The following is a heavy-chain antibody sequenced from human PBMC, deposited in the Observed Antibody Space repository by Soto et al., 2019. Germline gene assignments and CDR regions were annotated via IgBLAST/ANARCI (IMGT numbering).Heavy chain of an antibody. CDR1: GYNFANFW. J-gene: IGHJ3*02. V-gene: IGHV5-51*01. CDR2: IFPGDSDT. D-gene: IGHD2-8*02. Sequence: RGESLKISCKGSGYNFANFWIGWVRQMPGKGLEWMGMIFPGDSDTKNSPSLEGQITMSVDKSDSSAYLQWRSLKASDTAIYYCAAGYSTGLDAFDIWGQGTMVTV. CDR3: AAGYSTGLDAFDI.